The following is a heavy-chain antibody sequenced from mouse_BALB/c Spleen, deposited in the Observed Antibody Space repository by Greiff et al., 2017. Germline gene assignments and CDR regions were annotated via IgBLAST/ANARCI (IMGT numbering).Heavy chain of an antibody. CDR1: GFTFSSYG. V-gene: IGHV5-6*01. J-gene: IGHJ2*01. CDR3: ATTATFDD. D-gene: IGHD1-2*01. Sequence: EVKLMESGGDLVKPGGSLKLSCAASGFTFSSYGMSWVRQTPDKRLEWVATISSGGSYTYYPDSVKGRFTISRDNAKNTLYLQMSSLKSEDTAMYYCATTATFDDWGQGTTLTVSS. CDR2: ISSGGSYT.